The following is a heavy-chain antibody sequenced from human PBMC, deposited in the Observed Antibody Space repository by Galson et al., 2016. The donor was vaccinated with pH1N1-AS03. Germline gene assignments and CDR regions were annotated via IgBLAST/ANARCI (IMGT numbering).Heavy chain of an antibody. CDR3: AKEGDEGAFDC. CDR1: GFRFIDYW. Sequence: SLRLSCAASGFRFIDYWMTWVRQAPGKGLEWVANIDQDGSEKYYMDSVEGRFTISRDNARNTLSLQMDGLRAEDTALYYCAKEGDEGAFDCWGQGTLVTVSP. CDR2: IDQDGSEK. V-gene: IGHV3-7*03. J-gene: IGHJ4*02.